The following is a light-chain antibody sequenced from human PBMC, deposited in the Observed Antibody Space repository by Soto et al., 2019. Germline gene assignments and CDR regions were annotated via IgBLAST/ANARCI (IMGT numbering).Light chain of an antibody. CDR2: KAS. CDR3: QQYNTCPLT. J-gene: IGKJ4*01. Sequence: DIQMTQSPSTLSASVGDRVTITCRASQSISTWLAWYQQKPGKAPKLLIYKASSLEGGVPSRFSGSGSGTEFNITISSLQPDDFATYYCQQYNTCPLTFGVGTTVDIK. CDR1: QSISTW. V-gene: IGKV1-5*03.